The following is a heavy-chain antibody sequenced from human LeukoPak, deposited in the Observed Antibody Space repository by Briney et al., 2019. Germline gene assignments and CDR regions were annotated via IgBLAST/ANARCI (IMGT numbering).Heavy chain of an antibody. CDR1: GLTFNSYW. D-gene: IGHD4-17*01. Sequence: PGGSLRLSCAASGLTFNSYWMHWVRQVAGKGRVWVARINGDASNTTYADSVKGRFTISRDNAKNTLYLQMNSLRVEDTAVYYCARDATLTQPFDIWGQGTMVTVSS. J-gene: IGHJ3*02. V-gene: IGHV3-74*03. CDR2: INGDASNT. CDR3: ARDATLTQPFDI.